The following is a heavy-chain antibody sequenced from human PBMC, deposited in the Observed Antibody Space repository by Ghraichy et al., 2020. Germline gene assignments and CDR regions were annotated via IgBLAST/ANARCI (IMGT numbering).Heavy chain of an antibody. D-gene: IGHD6-19*01. CDR2: ISGSGGST. CDR1: GFTFSSYA. CDR3: AKDSIAVAGTDLDY. Sequence: GESLNISCAASGFTFSSYAMSWVRQAPGKGLEWVSAISGSGGSTYYADSVKGRFTISRDNSKNTLYLQMNSLRAEDTAVYYCAKDSIAVAGTDLDYWGQGTLVTVSS. J-gene: IGHJ4*02. V-gene: IGHV3-23*01.